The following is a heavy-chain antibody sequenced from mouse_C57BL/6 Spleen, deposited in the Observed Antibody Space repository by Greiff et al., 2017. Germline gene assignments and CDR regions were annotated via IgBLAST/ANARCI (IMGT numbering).Heavy chain of an antibody. V-gene: IGHV2-2*01. CDR1: GFSLTGYG. CDR3: ARNLGPVGPYFDY. Sequence: QVQLQQSGPGLVQPSQSLSITCTVSGFSLTGYGVHWVRQSPGKGLEWLGVIWSGGSTDYNAAFISRLSISKDNSKSQVFFKMNSLQADDTALYYSARNLGPVGPYFDYWGQGTTLTVSS. J-gene: IGHJ2*01. CDR2: IWSGGST. D-gene: IGHD3-3*01.